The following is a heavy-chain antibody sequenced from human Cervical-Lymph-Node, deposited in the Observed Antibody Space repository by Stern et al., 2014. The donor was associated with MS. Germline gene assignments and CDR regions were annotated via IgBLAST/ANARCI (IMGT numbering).Heavy chain of an antibody. CDR2: ISGSGGST. V-gene: IGHV3-23*04. CDR1: GFTFSSYA. D-gene: IGHD2-15*01. J-gene: IGHJ4*02. Sequence: EVQLVESGGGLVLPGGSLRLSCAASGFTFSSYAMSWVRQAPGKGLAWVSAISGSGGSTYYADSVKGRFTISRDNSKNTLYLQMNSLRAEDTAVYYCARGDIVVVVAATDPLSFDYWGQGTLVTVSS. CDR3: ARGDIVVVVAATDPLSFDY.